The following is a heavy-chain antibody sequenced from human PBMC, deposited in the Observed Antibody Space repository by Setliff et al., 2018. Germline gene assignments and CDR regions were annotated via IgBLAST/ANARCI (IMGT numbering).Heavy chain of an antibody. CDR2: LNQGGSDQ. Sequence: GGSLRLSCAASGFTFNKYWMSWVRQDPEKGLEWLANLNQGGSDQFYVESVKGRFTISRDNAKNSLYLQMNSLRVEDTAVYYCARDVFDFRTGQAGPWGQGTLVTVSS. CDR1: GFTFNKYW. V-gene: IGHV3-7*01. CDR3: ARDVFDFRTGQAGP. J-gene: IGHJ5*02. D-gene: IGHD3-3*01.